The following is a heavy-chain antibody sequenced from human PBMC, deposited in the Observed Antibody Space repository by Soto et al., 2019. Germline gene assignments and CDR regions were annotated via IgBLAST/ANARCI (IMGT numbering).Heavy chain of an antibody. CDR2: MNSGGIS. Sequence: QVRLQQWGGGLFKPAETLSLNCTVSGGSFTGYFYNWIRQAPGRGLEWVAEMNSGGISKFNPSLKSRLKMSVDTSKNQFSLRLESLTAADTAVYYCAPNPVVLLPWGQGSLVIVSS. V-gene: IGHV4-34*01. CDR1: GGSFTGYF. CDR3: APNPVVLLP. J-gene: IGHJ5*02. D-gene: IGHD2-21*01.